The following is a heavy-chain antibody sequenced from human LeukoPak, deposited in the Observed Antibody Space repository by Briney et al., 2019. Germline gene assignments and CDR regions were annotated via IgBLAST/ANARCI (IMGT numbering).Heavy chain of an antibody. CDR1: GFTFSSYA. Sequence: GGSLRLSCAAYGFTFSSYAMSWVRQAPGKGLEWVSAISGSGGSTHYADSVKGRFTISRDNSKNTLYLQMNSLRAEDTAVYCCAKDRNQLPIDYWGQGTLVTVSS. CDR2: ISGSGGST. CDR3: AKDRNQLPIDY. J-gene: IGHJ4*02. D-gene: IGHD2-2*01. V-gene: IGHV3-23*01.